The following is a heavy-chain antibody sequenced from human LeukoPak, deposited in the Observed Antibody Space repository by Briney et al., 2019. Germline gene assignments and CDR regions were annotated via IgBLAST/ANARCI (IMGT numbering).Heavy chain of an antibody. J-gene: IGHJ4*02. CDR1: GGSISSYY. V-gene: IGHV4-59*01. CDR3: ARMGYCSSTSCYVGDFDY. Sequence: SETLSLTCTVSGGSISSYYWSWIRQPPGKGLEWIGYIYYSRSTNYNPSLKSRVTISVDTSKNQFSLKLSSVTAADTAVYYCARMGYCSSTSCYVGDFDYWGQGTLVTVSS. D-gene: IGHD2-2*01. CDR2: IYYSRST.